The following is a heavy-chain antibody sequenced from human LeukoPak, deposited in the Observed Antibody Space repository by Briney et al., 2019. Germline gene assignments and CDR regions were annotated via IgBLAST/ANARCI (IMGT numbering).Heavy chain of an antibody. V-gene: IGHV3-9*01. CDR1: GFTFDDYA. CDR2: ISWNSGSI. Sequence: GGSLRLSCAASGFTFDDYAMHWVRQAPGKGLEWVSGISWNSGSIGYADSVKGRLTISRDNAKNSLYLQMNSLRAEDTAVYYCAKDNNYGSGSYYSHHTENFFNYWGQGTLVTVSS. J-gene: IGHJ4*02. D-gene: IGHD3-10*01. CDR3: AKDNNYGSGSYYSHHTENFFNY.